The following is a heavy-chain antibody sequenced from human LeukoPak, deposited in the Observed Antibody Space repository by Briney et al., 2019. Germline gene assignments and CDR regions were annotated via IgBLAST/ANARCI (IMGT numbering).Heavy chain of an antibody. CDR2: ISSSSSYI. CDR3: AGGGIGDYYYYMDV. CDR1: GFTFSSYS. Sequence: GGSLRLSCAASGFTFSSYSMNWVRQAPGKGLEWVSSISSSSSYIYYADSVKGRFTISRDNAKNSLYLQMNSLRAEDTAVYYCAGGGIGDYYYYMDVWGKGTTVTVSS. V-gene: IGHV3-21*04. D-gene: IGHD3-16*01. J-gene: IGHJ6*03.